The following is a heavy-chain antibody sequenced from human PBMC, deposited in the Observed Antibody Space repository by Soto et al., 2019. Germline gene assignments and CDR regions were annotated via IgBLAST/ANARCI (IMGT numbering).Heavy chain of an antibody. D-gene: IGHD6-19*01. CDR2: IYYSGST. J-gene: IGHJ4*02. CDR3: ACSPPGYRSGCLGN. V-gene: IGHV4-31*03. Sequence: SETLSLTCTVSGGSISSGGYYWSWIRQHPGKGLEWIGYIYYSGSTYYNPSLKSRVTISVDTSKNQFSLKLSSVTAADTAVYYCACSPPGYRSGCLGNRGQGTLVTVSS. CDR1: GGSISSGGYY.